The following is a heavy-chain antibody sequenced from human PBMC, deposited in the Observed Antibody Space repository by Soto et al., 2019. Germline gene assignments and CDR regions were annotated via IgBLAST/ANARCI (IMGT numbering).Heavy chain of an antibody. CDR1: GGSISGYY. J-gene: IGHJ5*02. V-gene: IGHV4-59*12. Sequence: SETLSLTCTVSGGSISGYYWSWIRQPPGKGLEWIAEINHSGSTNYNPSLKSRVTISVDTSKNQFSLKLSSVTAADTAVYYCARDRYDILTGYYKGWFDPWGQGTLVTAPQ. CDR3: ARDRYDILTGYYKGWFDP. D-gene: IGHD3-9*01. CDR2: INHSGST.